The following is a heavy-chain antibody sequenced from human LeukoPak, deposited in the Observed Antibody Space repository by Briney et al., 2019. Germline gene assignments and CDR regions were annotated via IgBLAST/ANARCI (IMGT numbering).Heavy chain of an antibody. V-gene: IGHV3-9*01. Sequence: AGGSLRLSCAASGFTFDDYAMHWVRQAPGKGLEWVAGINWNSVSAVYADSLKGRLTISRDNAKNSLFLQMNSLKTEDTAFYYCAKGARSSSGYTTDWGQGILVTVSS. CDR3: AKGARSSSGYTTD. J-gene: IGHJ4*02. CDR2: INWNSVSA. D-gene: IGHD3-22*01. CDR1: GFTFDDYA.